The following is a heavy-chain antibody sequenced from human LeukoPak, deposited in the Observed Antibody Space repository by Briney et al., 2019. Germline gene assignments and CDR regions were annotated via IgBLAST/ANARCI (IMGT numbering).Heavy chain of an antibody. D-gene: IGHD2-15*01. CDR1: GFTFSSYS. J-gene: IGHJ5*02. V-gene: IGHV3-48*01. CDR3: ARSKSGRYCSGGSCYFGGFDL. CDR2: ISSSSSTI. Sequence: GGSLRLSCAASGFTFSSYSMNWVRQAPGKGLEWVSYISSSSSTIYYADSVKGRFTISRDNAKNSLYLQMNSLRAEDTAVYYCARSKSGRYCSGGSCYFGGFDLWGQGTLVTVSS.